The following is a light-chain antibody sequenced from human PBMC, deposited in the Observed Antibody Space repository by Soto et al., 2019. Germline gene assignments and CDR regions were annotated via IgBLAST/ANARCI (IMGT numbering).Light chain of an antibody. Sequence: EIVLTQSPGTLSLSPGERATLSCRASQSVSSSYLAWYQQKPGQAPRLLIYGASSRATGIPDRFSGSGSGTDFTLTISRLEPEDFALYYCQQYGSSPPMYTFGQGTKREIK. CDR1: QSVSSSY. J-gene: IGKJ2*01. CDR3: QQYGSSPPMYT. V-gene: IGKV3-20*01. CDR2: GAS.